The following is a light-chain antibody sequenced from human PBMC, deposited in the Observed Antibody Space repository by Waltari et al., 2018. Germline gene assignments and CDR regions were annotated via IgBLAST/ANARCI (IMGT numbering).Light chain of an antibody. CDR1: IRDVGGSKY. CDR2: DVV. CDR3: SSFTSSSSFV. Sequence: QSALTQPASVSASPGQSINISCTGTIRDVGGSKYVSWYQQHPGDVPRLLIYDVVKRPSGVSSRFSGSKSDNTARLTISGLQAADEAHYYCSSFTSSSSFVFGSGTKVTV. V-gene: IGLV2-14*03. J-gene: IGLJ1*01.